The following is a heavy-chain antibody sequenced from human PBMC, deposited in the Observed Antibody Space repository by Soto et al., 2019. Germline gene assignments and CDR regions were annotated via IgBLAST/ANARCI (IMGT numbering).Heavy chain of an antibody. CDR1: GGTFSSKA. D-gene: IGHD1-26*01. CDR2: IIPILGSA. V-gene: IGHV1-69*05. J-gene: IGHJ3*02. CDR3: ASRESVDAFDI. Sequence: SVKFSCQASGGTFSSKAVSWVRQAPGQGLEWMGGIIPILGSANYAQKFQDRVTITTDESTSTTYMELSSLRSEDAAVYYCASRESVDAFDIWGQGTMVSVSS.